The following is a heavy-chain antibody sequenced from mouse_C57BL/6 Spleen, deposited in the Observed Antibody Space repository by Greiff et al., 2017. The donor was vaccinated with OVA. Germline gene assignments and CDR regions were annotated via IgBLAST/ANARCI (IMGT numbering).Heavy chain of an antibody. CDR1: YTFTDYYI. J-gene: IGHJ4*01. CDR3: RGGNYDALDY. Sequence: VQLQQSGPELVKPGASVKMSCKASGYTFTDYYIHWVKQKPGKGLEWIGEIYPGSGNTYYNEKFKGKATLTADTSSSTAYMQLSSLTSEDSAVYFCARGGNYDALDYWGQGTSVTVSS. CDR2: YPGSGNTY. D-gene: IGHD2-1*01. V-gene: IGHV1-83*01.